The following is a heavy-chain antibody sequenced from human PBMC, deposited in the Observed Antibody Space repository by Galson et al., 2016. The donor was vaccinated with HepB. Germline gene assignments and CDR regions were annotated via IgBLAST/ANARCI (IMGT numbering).Heavy chain of an antibody. J-gene: IGHJ4*02. CDR3: VRDGSGGWHFDN. CDR2: VKYDGSEK. V-gene: IGHV3-7*01. Sequence: SLRLSCAASGFSLSSYWMSWVRRAPGKGLEWVANVKYDGSEKYYVDSVKGRFTISRDNAKNSMSLQMNSLSAEDTAVYYCVRDGSGGWHFDNWGQGTLITVSS. D-gene: IGHD6-19*01. CDR1: GFSLSSYW.